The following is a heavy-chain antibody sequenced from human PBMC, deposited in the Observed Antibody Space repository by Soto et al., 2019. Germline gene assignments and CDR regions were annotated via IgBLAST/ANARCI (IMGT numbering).Heavy chain of an antibody. CDR1: GYNFIAYY. CDR2: INPSSGAT. V-gene: IGHV1-46*01. J-gene: IGHJ4*02. D-gene: IGHD2-21*02. CDR3: AKYCGGDCRHFDA. Sequence: ASVKVCCKTSGYNFIAYYIYWVRQAPGQGPEWMGMINPSSGATNIAQKFQGRITVTSDSSTNTAYLQLSSLRSEDAAVYYCAKYCGGDCRHFDAWGQGTRVTVSS.